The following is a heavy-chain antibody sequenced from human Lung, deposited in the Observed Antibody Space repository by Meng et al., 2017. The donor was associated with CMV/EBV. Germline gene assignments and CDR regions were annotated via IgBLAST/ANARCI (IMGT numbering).Heavy chain of an antibody. J-gene: IGHJ4*02. CDR3: AREAGRDGYATPKFDY. V-gene: IGHV4-31*03. Sequence: QGWRQESGPVLGKPSQTLSLTCTVSGGSIGSGGYYWSWIRQHPGKGLEWIGYIYYTGSTFYNPSLKSRVTISVDTSKNQFSLKLIPATAADTAVYYCAREAGRDGYATPKFDYWGQGTLVTVSS. CDR2: IYYTGST. D-gene: IGHD5-24*01. CDR1: GGSIGSGGYY.